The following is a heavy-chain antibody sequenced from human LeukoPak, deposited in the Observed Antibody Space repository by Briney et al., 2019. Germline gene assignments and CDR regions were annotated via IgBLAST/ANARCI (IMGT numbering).Heavy chain of an antibody. D-gene: IGHD3-22*01. CDR2: ISGSSIYI. Sequence: GGSLRLSCATSGFTFSAYSMNWVRQAPGKGLEWVSSISGSSIYINYADSVKGRFTISSDNAKNSLYLQMNSLRAEDTAVYHCARALYDSSGYYFDYWGQGTLVTVSS. V-gene: IGHV3-21*01. CDR3: ARALYDSSGYYFDY. J-gene: IGHJ4*02. CDR1: GFTFSAYS.